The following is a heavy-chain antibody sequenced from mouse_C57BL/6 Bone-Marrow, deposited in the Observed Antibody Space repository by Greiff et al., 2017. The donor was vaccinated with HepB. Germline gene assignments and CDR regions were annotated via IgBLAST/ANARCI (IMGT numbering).Heavy chain of an antibody. J-gene: IGHJ1*03. CDR3: ARDADDYDPYWYFDV. D-gene: IGHD2-4*01. Sequence: EVKLVESGGGLVQSGRSLRLSCATSGFTFSDFYMEWVRQAPGKGLEWIAASRNKANDYTTEYSASVKGRFIVSRDTSQSILYLQMNALRAEDTAIYYCARDADDYDPYWYFDVWGTGTTVTVSS. CDR1: GFTFSDFY. V-gene: IGHV7-1*01. CDR2: SRNKANDYTT.